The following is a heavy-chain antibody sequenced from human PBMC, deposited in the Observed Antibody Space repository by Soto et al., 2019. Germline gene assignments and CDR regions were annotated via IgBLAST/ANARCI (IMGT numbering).Heavy chain of an antibody. J-gene: IGHJ4*02. D-gene: IGHD2-2*02. Sequence: GGSLRLSCAASGFTFSNAWMSWVRQAPGKGLEWVGRIKSKTDGGTTDYAAPVKGRFTISRDDSKNTLYLQMNSLKTEDTAVYYCTTVARVPAAIRTDYWGQGTLVTVSS. CDR3: TTVARVPAAIRTDY. CDR2: IKSKTDGGTT. CDR1: GFTFSNAW. V-gene: IGHV3-15*01.